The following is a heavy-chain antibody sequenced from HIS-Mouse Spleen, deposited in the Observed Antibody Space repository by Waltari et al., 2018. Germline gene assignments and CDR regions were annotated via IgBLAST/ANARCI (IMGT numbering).Heavy chain of an antibody. J-gene: IGHJ5*02. V-gene: IGHV4-39*01. CDR1: GGSISSSSYY. CDR3: ARKRTVSGWFDP. CDR2: IYYSGST. Sequence: QLQLQESGPGLVKPSETLSLTCTVSGGSISSSSYYWGWIRQPPGKGLEWIGSIYYSGSTYCTPSIKMRVTISVDTSKTQLSLRLSSVTAADTDVYYCARKRTVSGWFDPWGQGTLVTVSS. D-gene: IGHD2-21*02.